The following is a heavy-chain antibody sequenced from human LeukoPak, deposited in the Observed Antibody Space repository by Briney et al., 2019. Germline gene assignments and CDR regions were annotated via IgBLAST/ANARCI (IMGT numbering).Heavy chain of an antibody. CDR3: ARRSDFGVVPMYYFDY. CDR1: GFTFSSYG. D-gene: IGHD3-3*01. CDR2: ISSSSSYI. J-gene: IGHJ4*02. Sequence: PGGSLRLSCAASGFTFSSYGMNWVRQAPGKGLEWVSSISSSSSYIYYADSVRGRFTISRDNAKNSLYLQMNSLRAEDTAVYYCARRSDFGVVPMYYFDYWGQGTLVTVSS. V-gene: IGHV3-21*01.